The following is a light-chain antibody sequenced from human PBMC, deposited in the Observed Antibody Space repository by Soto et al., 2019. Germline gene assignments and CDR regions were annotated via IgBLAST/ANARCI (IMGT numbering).Light chain of an antibody. CDR1: SGDVGTYNL. CDR3: CSYAGSSTYV. CDR2: EGT. Sequence: QSALTQPASVSGSPGQSITISCTGTSGDVGTYNLVSWYQQLPGKAPKLMLYEGTKRPSGISIRFSGSKSGNTASLTLSGLQAEDEADYYCCSYAGSSTYVFGPGTKLTVL. V-gene: IGLV2-23*01. J-gene: IGLJ1*01.